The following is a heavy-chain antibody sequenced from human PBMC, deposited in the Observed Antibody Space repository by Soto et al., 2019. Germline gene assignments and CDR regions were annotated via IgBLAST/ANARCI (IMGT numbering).Heavy chain of an antibody. D-gene: IGHD6-19*01. J-gene: IGHJ6*02. Sequence: GGSLRLSCAASGFTFSSYAMSWVRQAPGKGLEWVSAISGSGGSTYYADSVKGRFTISRDNSKNTLYLQMNSLRAEDSAVYYCAKWGSSGWYYYGMDVWGQGTTVTVSS. V-gene: IGHV3-23*01. CDR2: ISGSGGST. CDR3: AKWGSSGWYYYGMDV. CDR1: GFTFSSYA.